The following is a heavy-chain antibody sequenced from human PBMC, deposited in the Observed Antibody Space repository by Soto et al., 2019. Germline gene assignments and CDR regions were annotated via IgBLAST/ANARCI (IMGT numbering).Heavy chain of an antibody. D-gene: IGHD2-2*01. V-gene: IGHV3-30*18. J-gene: IGHJ5*02. CDR3: AKDNCISTSCYRLYNWFDP. CDR2: VSYGGNNN. CDR1: GFTFSSYG. Sequence: QVQLAESGGGVVQPGRSLRLSCAASGFTFSSYGMHWVRQAPGKGLEWVAVVSYGGNNNYYADSVKGRFTISRDNSKNTLYLQMNNLRAEDTAVYYCAKDNCISTSCYRLYNWFDPWGQGTLVTVSS.